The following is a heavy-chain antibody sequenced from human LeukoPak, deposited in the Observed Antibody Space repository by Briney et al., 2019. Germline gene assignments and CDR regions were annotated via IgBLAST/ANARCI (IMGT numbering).Heavy chain of an antibody. Sequence: GGSLRLSCEVSGFTFSSYHMNWVRQAPGKGLEWVSSIGSSGSYIYYADSLTGRFTISRDNAKNSLYLQMNSLRAEDTAIYYCATYRQVLLPFESWGQGTLVTVSS. D-gene: IGHD2-8*02. CDR1: GFTFSSYH. CDR3: ATYRQVLLPFES. V-gene: IGHV3-21*04. CDR2: IGSSGSYI. J-gene: IGHJ4*02.